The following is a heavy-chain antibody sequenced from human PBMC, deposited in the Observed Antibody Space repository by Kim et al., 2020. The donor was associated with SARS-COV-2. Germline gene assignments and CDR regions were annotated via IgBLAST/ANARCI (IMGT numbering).Heavy chain of an antibody. CDR2: IFSSDNT. J-gene: IGHJ2*01. V-gene: IGHV3-66*01. Sequence: GGSLRLSCAASGFTVSRSHMSWVRQAPGKGLEWASVIFSSDNTFCADCVKSRFTISRNTSKNTLYIQMNSLRIEDTAVFFCERNKSTIVYFSIWGR. D-gene: IGHD1-1*01. CDR3: ERNKSTIVYFSI. CDR1: GFTVSRSH.